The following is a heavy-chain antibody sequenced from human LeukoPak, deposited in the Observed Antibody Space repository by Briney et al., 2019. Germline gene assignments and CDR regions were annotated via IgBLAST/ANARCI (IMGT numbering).Heavy chain of an antibody. CDR2: IYYSGST. CDR1: GGSISNYY. Sequence: SETLSLTCTVSGGSISNYYWSWIRQPPGKGLEWIGYIYYSGSTNYNPSLKSRVTISVDTSKNQFSLKLSSVTAADTAVYYCARMSNYYYYYMDVWGKGTTVAVSS. CDR3: ARMSNYYYYYMDV. J-gene: IGHJ6*03. V-gene: IGHV4-59*08.